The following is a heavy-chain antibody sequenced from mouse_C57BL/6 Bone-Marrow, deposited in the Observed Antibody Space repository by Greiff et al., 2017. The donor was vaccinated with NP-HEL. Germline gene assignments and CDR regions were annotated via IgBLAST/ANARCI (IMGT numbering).Heavy chain of an antibody. D-gene: IGHD2-1*01. CDR3: SVYYPWFAY. V-gene: IGHV6-3*01. CDR2: IRLKSDNYAT. CDR1: GFTFSNYW. Sequence: EVMLVESGGGLVQPGGSMKLSCVASGFTFSNYWMNWVRQSPEKGLEWVAQIRLKSDNYATHYAESVKGRFTISSDDSKRSVYLQMNNLRAKDTGIYYCSVYYPWFAYWGQGTLVTVSA. J-gene: IGHJ3*01.